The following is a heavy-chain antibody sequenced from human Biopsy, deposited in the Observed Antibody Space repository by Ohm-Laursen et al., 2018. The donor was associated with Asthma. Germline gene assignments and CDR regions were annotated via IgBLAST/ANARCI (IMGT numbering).Heavy chain of an antibody. J-gene: IGHJ4*02. CDR1: GGSISSGAYY. CDR3: ARFKRGYSYGYAGVFDY. V-gene: IGHV3-48*02. Sequence: LSLTCTVSGGSISSGAYYWSWVRQPPGKGLEWVSYISSSSSTIYYADSVKGRFTISRDNAKNSLYLQMNSLRDEDTAVYYCARFKRGYSYGYAGVFDYWGQGTLVTVSS. CDR2: ISSSSSTI. D-gene: IGHD5-18*01.